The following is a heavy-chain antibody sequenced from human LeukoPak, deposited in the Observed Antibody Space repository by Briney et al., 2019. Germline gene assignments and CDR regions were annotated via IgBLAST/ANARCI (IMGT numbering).Heavy chain of an antibody. J-gene: IGHJ6*03. Sequence: GGSLRLSCAASGFTFSSYSMNWVRQAPGKGLEWVSSISSSSSYIYYADSVKGRFTISRDNAKNSLYLQMNSLRAEDTAVYYCAKAGETAIVYYYYYMDVWGKGTTVTVSS. CDR1: GFTFSSYS. CDR3: AKAGETAIVYYYYYMDV. D-gene: IGHD2-21*02. CDR2: ISSSSSYI. V-gene: IGHV3-21*04.